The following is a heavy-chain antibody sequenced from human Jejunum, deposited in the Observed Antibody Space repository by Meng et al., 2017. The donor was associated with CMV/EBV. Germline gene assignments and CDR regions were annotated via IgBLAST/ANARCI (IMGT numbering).Heavy chain of an antibody. D-gene: IGHD2-2*01. CDR1: YA. Sequence: YAMHWVRQAPGKGLEWVSGISWNSGNLGYADSVKGRFTISRDNAKNSLYLQMNTLRAEDTALYYCAKDFGPSLVPAAIWSYGMDVWGQGTTVTVSS. V-gene: IGHV3-9*01. CDR3: AKDFGPSLVPAAIWSYGMDV. J-gene: IGHJ6*02. CDR2: ISWNSGNL.